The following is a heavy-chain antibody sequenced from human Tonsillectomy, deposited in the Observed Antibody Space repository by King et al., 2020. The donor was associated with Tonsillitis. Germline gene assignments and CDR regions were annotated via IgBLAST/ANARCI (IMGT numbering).Heavy chain of an antibody. CDR2: ISSSRSTI. Sequence: VQLVESGGGLVQPGGSLRLSCAASGFTFSSYSMNWVRQAPGKGLEWVSYISSSRSTIYYADSVKGRITISRDNDKNSLYLQMNSLRAEDTDVYYCARRRSSGAQFWTIRYDGFDIWGQGTMVTVSS. CDR3: ARRRSSGAQFWTIRYDGFDI. CDR1: GFTFSSYS. J-gene: IGHJ3*02. D-gene: IGHD3/OR15-3a*01. V-gene: IGHV3-48*04.